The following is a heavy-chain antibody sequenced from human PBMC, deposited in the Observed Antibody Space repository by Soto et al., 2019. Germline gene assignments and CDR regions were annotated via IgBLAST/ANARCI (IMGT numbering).Heavy chain of an antibody. CDR3: AKDPYGDSTFEFDY. V-gene: IGHV3-9*01. CDR1: GFTFDDYA. D-gene: IGHD4-17*01. J-gene: IGHJ4*02. Sequence: GGSLRLSCAASGFTFDDYAMHWVRQAPGKGLEWVSGISWNSGSIGYADSVKGRFTISRDNAKNSLYLQMNSLRAEDTALYYCAKDPYGDSTFEFDYWGQGTLVTVSS. CDR2: ISWNSGSI.